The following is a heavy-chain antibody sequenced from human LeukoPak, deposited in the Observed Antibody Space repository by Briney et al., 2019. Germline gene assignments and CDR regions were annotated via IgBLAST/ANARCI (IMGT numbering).Heavy chain of an antibody. CDR1: AYSITSYC. J-gene: IGHJ6*02. V-gene: IGHV5-51*01. CDR2: IIPGDSDT. CDR3: ARFGSGCTSTTCYNNYYYGMDV. D-gene: IGHD2-2*02. Sequence: GESLQISCNASAYSITSYCYGWLSRMPGKDREWMGSIIPGDSDTRYNPSFQDQVTISADKSISTAYLQWSSLKASDTAMYYCARFGSGCTSTTCYNNYYYGMDVWGQGTTVTVSS.